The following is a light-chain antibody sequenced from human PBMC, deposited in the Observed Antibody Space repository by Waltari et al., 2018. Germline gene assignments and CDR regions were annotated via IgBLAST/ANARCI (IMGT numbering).Light chain of an antibody. V-gene: IGKV3-15*01. J-gene: IGKJ2*01. Sequence: ETVMTQSPATLSVSPGGRVTLSCRARQYVSSNLAWYQQKPGHAPRLIISCASTRAIGIPARFSGSGSGTEFTLTINSLQSEDFAVYYCQQYNNWPPATFGQGTKLEI. CDR3: QQYNNWPPAT. CDR2: CAS. CDR1: QYVSSN.